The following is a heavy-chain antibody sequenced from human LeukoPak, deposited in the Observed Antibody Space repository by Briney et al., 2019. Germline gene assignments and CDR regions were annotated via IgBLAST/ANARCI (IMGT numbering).Heavy chain of an antibody. D-gene: IGHD4-11*01. V-gene: IGHV7-4-1*02. CDR2: INTDTGDP. Sequence: GASVKVSCKASGCTFTSYAMNWVRQAPGQGLEWMGWINTDTGDPTYAQGFTGRFVFSLDTSVSTAYLQITSLKAEDTAVYYCAREGDYRAVDYWGQGTLVTVSS. CDR1: GCTFTSYA. CDR3: AREGDYRAVDY. J-gene: IGHJ4*02.